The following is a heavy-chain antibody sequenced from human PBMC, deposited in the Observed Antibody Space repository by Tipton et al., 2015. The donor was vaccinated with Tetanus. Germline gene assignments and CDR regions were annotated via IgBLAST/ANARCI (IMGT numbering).Heavy chain of an antibody. CDR3: ARGRFTDY. D-gene: IGHD3-3*01. V-gene: IGHV4-59*12. Sequence: TLSLTCTVSGGSMRNFYWTWIRQPPGNRLEWIGYIYNSGMTKYSPSLKSRVTISTDESKNQFSLKLSSVTAADTAVYYCARGRFTDYWGQGTLVTVSS. CDR1: GGSMRNFY. CDR2: IYNSGMT. J-gene: IGHJ4*02.